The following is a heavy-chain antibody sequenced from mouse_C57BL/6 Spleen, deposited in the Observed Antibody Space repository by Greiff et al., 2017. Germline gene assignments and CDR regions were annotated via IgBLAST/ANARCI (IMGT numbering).Heavy chain of an antibody. Sequence: VQLQESGAELVRPGTSVKVSCKASGYAFTNYLIEWVKQRPGQGLEWIGVINPGSGGTNYNEKFKGKATLTADKSSSTAYMQLSSLTSEDSAVYFCARGWLGAMDYWGQGTSVTVSS. CDR1: GYAFTNYL. CDR3: ARGWLGAMDY. J-gene: IGHJ4*01. CDR2: INPGSGGT. V-gene: IGHV1-54*01. D-gene: IGHD2-3*01.